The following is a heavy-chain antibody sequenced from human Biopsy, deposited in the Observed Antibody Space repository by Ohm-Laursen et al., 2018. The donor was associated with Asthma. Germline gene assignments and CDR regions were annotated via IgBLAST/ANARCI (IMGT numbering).Heavy chain of an antibody. CDR3: ARESGQDSGGTGAFDR. J-gene: IGHJ3*02. CDR1: GFVFSQCG. V-gene: IGHV3-30*03. Sequence: SLRLSCAAPGFVFSQCGMHWVRQGPGKGLEWVALVSSDGHNKYYEDSVKGRFTISRDNSRNRLYLQINRLTVEDSAVYYCARESGQDSGGTGAFDRWGQGIMVAASS. CDR2: VSSDGHNK. D-gene: IGHD4-23*01.